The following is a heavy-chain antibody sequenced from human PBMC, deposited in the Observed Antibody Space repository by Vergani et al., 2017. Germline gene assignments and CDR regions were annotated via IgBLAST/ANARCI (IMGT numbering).Heavy chain of an antibody. Sequence: EVQLVESGGGLVQPGGSLRLSCAASGFTFSSYSMNWVRQAPGKGLEWVSYISSSSSTIYYADSVKGRFTISRDNAKNSLYLQMNSLRAEDTAVYYCTAPGSHYYESSGYYYGFDFDYWGQGTLVTVSS. D-gene: IGHD3-22*01. CDR1: GFTFSSYS. V-gene: IGHV3-48*01. CDR3: TAPGSHYYESSGYYYGFDFDY. J-gene: IGHJ4*02. CDR2: ISSSSSTI.